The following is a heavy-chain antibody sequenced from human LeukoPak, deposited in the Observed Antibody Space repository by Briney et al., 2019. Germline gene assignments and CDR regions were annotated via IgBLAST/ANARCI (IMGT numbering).Heavy chain of an antibody. CDR3: VRDWGYDSSGYWQKYFDT. CDR1: GFTFTTFW. Sequence: GGSLRLSCATSGFTFTTFWMHWVRQAPGKALVWLSRINHDGSSTNYADSVKGRFTISRDNAKNTVYLQMNSLRAEDTAVYYCVRDWGYDSSGYWQKYFDTWGQGTLVTVSS. CDR2: INHDGSST. D-gene: IGHD3-22*01. V-gene: IGHV3-74*01. J-gene: IGHJ4*02.